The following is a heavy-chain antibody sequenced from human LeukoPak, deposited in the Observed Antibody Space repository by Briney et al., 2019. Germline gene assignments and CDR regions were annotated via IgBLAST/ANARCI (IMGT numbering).Heavy chain of an antibody. CDR3: ARDRAYGGFGEFNYYYMDV. J-gene: IGHJ6*03. CDR1: GFTVSSNY. Sequence: GGSLRLSCAASGFTVSSNYMSWVRQAPGKGLEWVSVIYSGGSTYYAESVKGRLTIYRDNSKNTLYLQMNSLRAEDTAVYYCARDRAYGGFGEFNYYYMDVWGKGTTVTVSS. CDR2: IYSGGST. V-gene: IGHV3-66*02. D-gene: IGHD3-10*01.